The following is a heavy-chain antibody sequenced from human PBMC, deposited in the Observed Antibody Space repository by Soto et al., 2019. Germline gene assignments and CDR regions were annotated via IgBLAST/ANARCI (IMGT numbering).Heavy chain of an antibody. CDR2: INAGNGNT. V-gene: IGHV1-3*01. Sequence: ASVKVSCKASGYTITSYAMHWVRQAPGQRLEWMGWINAGNGNTKYSQKFQGRVTITRDTSASTAYMELSSLRSEDTAVYYRARLGYCSGGSCDYYYYMDVWGKGTTVTVSS. D-gene: IGHD2-15*01. CDR1: GYTITSYA. J-gene: IGHJ6*03. CDR3: ARLGYCSGGSCDYYYYMDV.